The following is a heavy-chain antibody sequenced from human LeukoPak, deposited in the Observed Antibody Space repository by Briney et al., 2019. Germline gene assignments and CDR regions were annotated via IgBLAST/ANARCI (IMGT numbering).Heavy chain of an antibody. CDR2: INHSGST. CDR1: GGSFSGYY. Sequence: SETLSLTCAVYGGSFSGYYWSWIRQPPGKGLEWIGEINHSGSTNYNPSLKSRVTISVDTSKNQFSLKLSSVTAADTAVYYCARGPNYDFWSGPYYYYGMDVWGQGTTVTVSS. V-gene: IGHV4-34*01. CDR3: ARGPNYDFWSGPYYYYGMDV. J-gene: IGHJ6*02. D-gene: IGHD3-3*01.